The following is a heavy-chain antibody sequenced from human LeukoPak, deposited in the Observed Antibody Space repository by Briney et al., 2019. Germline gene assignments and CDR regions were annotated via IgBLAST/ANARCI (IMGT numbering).Heavy chain of an antibody. CDR3: ARAPKVGASNHYYYMDV. V-gene: IGHV1-8*03. J-gene: IGHJ6*03. CDR2: MNPNSGNT. Sequence: ASVKVSCKASGYTFTSYDINWVRQATGQGLEWMGWMNPNSGNTGYAQKFQGRVTITRNTSISTAYMELSSLRSEDTAVYYCARAPKVGASNHYYYMDVWGKGTTVTVSS. CDR1: GYTFTSYD. D-gene: IGHD1-26*01.